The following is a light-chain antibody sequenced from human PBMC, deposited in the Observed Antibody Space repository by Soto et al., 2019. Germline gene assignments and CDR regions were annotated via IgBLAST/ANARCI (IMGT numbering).Light chain of an antibody. V-gene: IGLV2-14*01. CDR3: SSYTSSSTLAVV. CDR2: DVS. J-gene: IGLJ2*01. CDR1: SSDVGGYNY. Sequence: QSALTQPASVSGSPGQSITISCTGTSSDVGGYNYISWYHQHPGKAPKLMIYDVSNRPSGVSNRFSGSKSGNTASLTISGLQAEDEADYYCSSYTSSSTLAVVFGGGTKLTVL.